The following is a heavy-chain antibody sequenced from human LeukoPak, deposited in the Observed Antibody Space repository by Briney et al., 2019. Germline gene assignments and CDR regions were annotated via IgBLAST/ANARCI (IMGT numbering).Heavy chain of an antibody. CDR3: TREATYYDYVWGSYRNWFDP. J-gene: IGHJ5*02. Sequence: GGSLRLSCAASGFTLSSYAMSWVRQAPGKGLEWVGFIRSKAYGGTTEYAASVKGRFTISRDDSKSIAYLQMNSLKTEDTAVYYCTREATYYDYVWGSYRNWFDPWGQGTLVTVSS. CDR1: GFTLSSYA. D-gene: IGHD3-16*02. V-gene: IGHV3-49*04. CDR2: IRSKAYGGTT.